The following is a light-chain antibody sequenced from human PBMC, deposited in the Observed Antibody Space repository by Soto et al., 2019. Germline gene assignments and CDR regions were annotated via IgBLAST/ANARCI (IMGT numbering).Light chain of an antibody. CDR1: QGISSS. V-gene: IGKV1-9*01. CDR3: QQLNDYPIT. CDR2: TAS. Sequence: ILLSQSQSFLSASVGDRVTITCRASQGISSSLAWYQQKPGKAPKLLIYTASNLQSGVPSRFSGSGSGTEFTLTISGLQPEDFATYFCQQLNDYPITFGQGTRLEIK. J-gene: IGKJ5*01.